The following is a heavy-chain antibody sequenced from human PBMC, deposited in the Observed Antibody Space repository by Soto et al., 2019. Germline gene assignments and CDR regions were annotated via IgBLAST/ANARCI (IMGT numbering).Heavy chain of an antibody. J-gene: IGHJ4*02. CDR3: TRFPGIAAAGLDY. CDR2: IRSKANSYAT. Sequence: GGSLRLSCAASGFTFSGSAMHWVRQASGKGLEWVGRIRSKANSYATAYAASVKGRFTIFRDDSKNTAYLQMNSLKTEDTAVYYCTRFPGIAAAGLDYWGQGTLVTVSS. CDR1: GFTFSGSA. D-gene: IGHD6-13*01. V-gene: IGHV3-73*01.